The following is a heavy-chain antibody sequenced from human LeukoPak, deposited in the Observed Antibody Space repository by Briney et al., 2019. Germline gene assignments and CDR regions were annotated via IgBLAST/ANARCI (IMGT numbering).Heavy chain of an antibody. V-gene: IGHV1-2*02. CDR1: GYTFTGYY. CDR3: ARDRAVATIGGVDY. Sequence: ASVKVSCKASGYTFTGYYMHWVRQAPGQGLEWMGWINPNSGGTNYAQKFQGRVTMTRDTSISTAYMELSRLRSDDTAVYYCARDRAVATIGGVDYWGQGTLVTVSS. J-gene: IGHJ4*02. CDR2: INPNSGGT. D-gene: IGHD5-12*01.